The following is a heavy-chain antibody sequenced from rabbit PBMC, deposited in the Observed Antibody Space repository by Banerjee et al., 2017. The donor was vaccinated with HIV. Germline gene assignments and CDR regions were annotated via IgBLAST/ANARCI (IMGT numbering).Heavy chain of an antibody. V-gene: IGHV1S45*01. CDR2: IYLGSSGST. D-gene: IGHD4-2*01. CDR3: ARGDAGSSWGLDL. Sequence: QQQLEESGGGLVKPGGTLTLTCKASGFDLSSNYYMCWVRQAPGKGLEWIACIYLGSSGSTYYASWAKGRFTISKTSSTTVTLQMTSLTVADTATYFCARGDAGSSWGLDLWGQGTLVTVS. J-gene: IGHJ3*01. CDR1: GFDLSSNYY.